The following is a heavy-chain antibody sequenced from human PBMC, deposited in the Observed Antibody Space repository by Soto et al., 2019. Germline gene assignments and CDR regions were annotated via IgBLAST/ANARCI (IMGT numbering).Heavy chain of an antibody. D-gene: IGHD1-26*01. V-gene: IGHV1-18*04. CDR1: GYTFTSYG. CDR3: ARVRSGSSLFPFDS. J-gene: IGHJ4*02. Sequence: ASVKVSCKASGYTFTSYGISWVRQAPGQGLEWMGWISAYNGNTNYAQKLQGRVTMTTDTSTSTAYMELRSLRSDDTAVYYCARVRSGSSLFPFDSWGQGTLVTVSS. CDR2: ISAYNGNT.